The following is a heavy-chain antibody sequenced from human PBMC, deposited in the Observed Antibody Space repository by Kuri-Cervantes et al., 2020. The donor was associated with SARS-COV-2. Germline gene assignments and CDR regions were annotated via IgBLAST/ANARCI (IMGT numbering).Heavy chain of an antibody. J-gene: IGHJ4*02. CDR2: IGPSGTTK. D-gene: IGHD3-9*01. CDR3: AKEAYYDVLTDVKFFFDF. Sequence: GESLKISCTASGFIFSDYYMTWIRQAPGKGLEWVSNIGPSGTTKYYADSVKGRFTISRDNSKNTLYMQMNSLRAEDTALYYCAKEAYYDVLTDVKFFFDFWGLGTLVTVSS. V-gene: IGHV3-11*04. CDR1: GFIFSDYY.